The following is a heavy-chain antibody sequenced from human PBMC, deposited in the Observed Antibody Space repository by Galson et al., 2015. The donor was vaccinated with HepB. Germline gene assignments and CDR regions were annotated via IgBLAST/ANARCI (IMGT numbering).Heavy chain of an antibody. Sequence: SVKVSCKVSGYTLTELSMHWVRQAPGKGLEWMGGFDPEDGETIYAQKFQGRVTMTEDTSTDTAYMELSSLRSEDTAVYYCARLEQLWYYFDYWGQGTLVTVSS. CDR2: FDPEDGET. CDR3: ARLEQLWYYFDY. V-gene: IGHV1-24*01. CDR1: GYTLTELS. J-gene: IGHJ4*02. D-gene: IGHD5-18*01.